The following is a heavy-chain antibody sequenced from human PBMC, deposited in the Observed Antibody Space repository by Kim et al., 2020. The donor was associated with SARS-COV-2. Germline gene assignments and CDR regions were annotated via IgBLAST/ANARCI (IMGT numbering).Heavy chain of an antibody. Sequence: ASVKVSCKVSGYTLPEFSMHWVRQAPGKGLEWMGGFDPEDGETMYAQKFPGRVTMTEDTSTDAAYMELSSLRSEDTAVYYCATATIFGVANWFDPWGQGPLVTVSS. CDR1: GYTLPEFS. J-gene: IGHJ5*02. CDR2: FDPEDGET. D-gene: IGHD3-3*01. V-gene: IGHV1-24*01. CDR3: ATATIFGVANWFDP.